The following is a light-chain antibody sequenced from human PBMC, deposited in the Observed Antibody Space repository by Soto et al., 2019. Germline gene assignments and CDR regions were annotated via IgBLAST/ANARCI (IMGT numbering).Light chain of an antibody. Sequence: DIQMTQSPSSLSASVGDRVTITCRASESIARHLNWYQQKPGKAPKLLIYAASSLQNGVPSRFRGGGSVTHFTLTISNLQPEDFATYYCQQTYSTLSITFGQGTRLEMK. CDR1: ESIARH. V-gene: IGKV1-39*01. CDR3: QQTYSTLSIT. J-gene: IGKJ5*01. CDR2: AAS.